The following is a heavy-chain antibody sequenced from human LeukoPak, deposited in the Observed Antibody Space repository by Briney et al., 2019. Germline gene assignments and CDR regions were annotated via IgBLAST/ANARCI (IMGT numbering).Heavy chain of an antibody. V-gene: IGHV1-18*01. CDR2: ISAYNGNT. J-gene: IGHJ4*02. CDR3: ARGRWRTPFDY. D-gene: IGHD6-13*01. CDR1: GYTFTSYG. Sequence: ASVKVSCKASGYTFTSYGISWVRQAPGQGLEWMGWISAYNGNTNYAQKFQGRVTITRNTSISTAYMELSSLRSEDTAVYYCARGRWRTPFDYWGQGTLVTVSS.